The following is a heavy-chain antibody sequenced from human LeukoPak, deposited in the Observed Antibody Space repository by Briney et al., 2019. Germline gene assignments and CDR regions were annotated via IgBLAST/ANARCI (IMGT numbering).Heavy chain of an antibody. D-gene: IGHD3-10*01. CDR3: AKDGGVWFGESNDY. CDR2: ISSSGSTI. V-gene: IGHV3-48*03. J-gene: IGHJ4*02. Sequence: QPGGSLRLSCAASGFTFSSYEMNWVRQAPGKGLEWVSYISSSGSTIYYADSVKGRFTISRDNFKNTLYLQMNSLRAEDTAVYYCAKDGGVWFGESNDYWGQGTLVTVSS. CDR1: GFTFSSYE.